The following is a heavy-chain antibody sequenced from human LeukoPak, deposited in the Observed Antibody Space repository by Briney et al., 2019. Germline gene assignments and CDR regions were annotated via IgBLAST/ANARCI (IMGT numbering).Heavy chain of an antibody. J-gene: IGHJ6*02. CDR2: ISGSGGST. V-gene: IGHV3-23*01. D-gene: IGHD3-10*01. CDR1: GFTLSSYA. Sequence: PGGSLRLSCAASGFTLSSYAMSWVRQAPGKGLEWVSAISGSGGSTYYADSVKGRFTISRDNSKNTLYLQMNSLRAEDTAVYYCAKHDTMVRGVSHYYYGMDVWGQGTTVTVSS. CDR3: AKHDTMVRGVSHYYYGMDV.